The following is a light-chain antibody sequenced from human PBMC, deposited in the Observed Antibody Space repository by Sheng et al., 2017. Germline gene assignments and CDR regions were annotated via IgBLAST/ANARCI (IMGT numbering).Light chain of an antibody. Sequence: DIQMTQSPSTLSTSVGDRVTITCRASQNVGYWLAWYQQKPGKAPKLLIYRASDLESGVPSRSSGSGSGTEFTLTISGLQPDDFATYYCQHYNSYPYSFGQGTKLEIK. V-gene: IGKV1-5*03. CDR2: RAS. J-gene: IGKJ2*03. CDR1: QNVGYW. CDR3: QHYNSYPYS.